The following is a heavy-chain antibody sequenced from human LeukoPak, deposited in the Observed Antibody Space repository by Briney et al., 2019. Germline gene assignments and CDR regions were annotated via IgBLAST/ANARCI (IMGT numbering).Heavy chain of an antibody. D-gene: IGHD3-22*01. CDR3: ATGNYYDSRGYYTFGH. V-gene: IGHV3-74*01. J-gene: IGHJ4*02. Sequence: GGSLRLSCAASGFAFNKYWIHWVRQTPGKGLVWVSRINGDGSTTSYADSVKGGFTISRDNAKNTLYLQMSSLRAEDTAVYYCATGNYYDSRGYYTFGHWGQGTLVTASS. CDR1: GFAFNKYW. CDR2: INGDGSTT.